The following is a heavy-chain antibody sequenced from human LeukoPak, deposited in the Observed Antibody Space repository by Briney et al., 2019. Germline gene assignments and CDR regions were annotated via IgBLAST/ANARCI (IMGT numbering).Heavy chain of an antibody. Sequence: ASVKVSCKASGYTFTSYGISWVRQAPGQGLEWMGWISAYNGNTNYAQKLQGRVTMTTDTSTSTAYMELRSLRSDDTAVYYCAKGLRHFDWLSPCDLWGQGPLVTVS. CDR1: GYTFTSYG. CDR3: AKGLRHFDWLSPCDL. CDR2: ISAYNGNT. V-gene: IGHV1-18*01. D-gene: IGHD3-9*01. J-gene: IGHJ5*02.